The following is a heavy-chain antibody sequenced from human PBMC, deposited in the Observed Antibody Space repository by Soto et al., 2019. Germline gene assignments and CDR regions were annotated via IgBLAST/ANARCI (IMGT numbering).Heavy chain of an antibody. CDR1: GFTFSSYW. Sequence: VGSLRLSCVASGFTFSSYWMTWVRQTPGKGLECVANIRQDGSEKYYADSVKGRFTISRDNAKNSLYLQMNSLRVEDSAVYYCARQTRAPESWGQGTLVTVS. V-gene: IGHV3-7*03. CDR2: IRQDGSEK. CDR3: ARQTRAPES. D-gene: IGHD3-10*01. J-gene: IGHJ5*02.